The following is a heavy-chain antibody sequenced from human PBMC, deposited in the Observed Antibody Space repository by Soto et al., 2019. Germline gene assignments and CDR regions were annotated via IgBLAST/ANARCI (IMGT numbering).Heavy chain of an antibody. Sequence: PSQTLSLTCAISGDSVSSNSAAWNWIRQSPSRGLEWLGRTYYRSRWYNDYAVSVRSRITVNADTSKNQFSLHLNSVTPEDTAVYYCARDIHIVVVTAIRRRTYYYGMDVWGQGTTVTVSS. J-gene: IGHJ6*02. CDR2: TYYRSRWYN. CDR3: ARDIHIVVVTAIRRRTYYYGMDV. D-gene: IGHD2-21*02. V-gene: IGHV6-1*01. CDR1: GDSVSSNSAA.